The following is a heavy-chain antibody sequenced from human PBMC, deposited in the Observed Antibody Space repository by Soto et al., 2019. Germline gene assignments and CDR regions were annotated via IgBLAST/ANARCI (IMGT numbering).Heavy chain of an antibody. D-gene: IGHD2-15*01. CDR3: ARGGSWGPDF. Sequence: EVQLVESGGDLVQPGGSLRLSCAASGLTFSDFWMSWVRQAPGKGLDWVANIKHDGSEKYYVDSVEGRFTISRDNTKDSLYLQMNSLRAEDTAVYYCARGGSWGPDFWGQGTLVTVSS. V-gene: IGHV3-7*01. J-gene: IGHJ4*02. CDR1: GLTFSDFW. CDR2: IKHDGSEK.